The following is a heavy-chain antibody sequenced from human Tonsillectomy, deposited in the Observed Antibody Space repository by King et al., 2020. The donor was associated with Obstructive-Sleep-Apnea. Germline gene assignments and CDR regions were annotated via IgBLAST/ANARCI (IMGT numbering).Heavy chain of an antibody. CDR1: GFTFSSYS. J-gene: IGHJ6*02. CDR2: ISSSSSYI. D-gene: IGHD2-2*01. Sequence: VQLVESGGGLVKPGGSLRLSCAASGFTFSSYSMNWVRQAPGKGLEWVSSISSSSSYIYYADPVKGRFTISRDNAKNSLYLQMNSLRAEDTAVYYCARDHPTRGMDVWGQGTTVTVSS. V-gene: IGHV3-21*01. CDR3: ARDHPTRGMDV.